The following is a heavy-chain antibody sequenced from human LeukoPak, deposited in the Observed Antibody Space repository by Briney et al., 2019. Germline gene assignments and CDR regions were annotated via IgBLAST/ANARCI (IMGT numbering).Heavy chain of an antibody. CDR2: INGSSSDT. J-gene: IGHJ6*02. Sequence: GGSLRLSCATSGFTFSDYYMTWIRQAPGRGLEWISYINGSSSDTKYADSVKGRFTISRDNAKNSVYLLMNSLRAEDTAVYYCAKVGYSSSWYSGGYYYGMDVWGQGTTVTVSS. D-gene: IGHD6-13*01. V-gene: IGHV3-11*05. CDR3: AKVGYSSSWYSGGYYYGMDV. CDR1: GFTFSDYY.